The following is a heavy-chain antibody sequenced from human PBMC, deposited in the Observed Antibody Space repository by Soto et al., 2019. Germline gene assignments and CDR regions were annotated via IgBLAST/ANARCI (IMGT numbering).Heavy chain of an antibody. CDR2: VYYTGST. J-gene: IGHJ4*02. Sequence: PSETLSLTSSVSGGSISGSYWSWIRQSPGKGLEWLGYVYYTGSTNYSPSLRSRVSISVDTSKNEFSLRLSSVTAADTAVYFCARSVAVPGAHIDYWGQGTQVNVS. CDR1: GGSISGSY. V-gene: IGHV4-59*01. D-gene: IGHD6-19*01. CDR3: ARSVAVPGAHIDY.